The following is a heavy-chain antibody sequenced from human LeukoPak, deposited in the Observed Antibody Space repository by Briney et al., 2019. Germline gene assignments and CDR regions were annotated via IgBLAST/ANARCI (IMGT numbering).Heavy chain of an antibody. CDR2: ISYDGSFQ. D-gene: IGHD1-26*01. CDR1: GFTFSNHA. Sequence: GRSLRLSCSVSGFTFSNHAMHWVRQAPGKGLECVAYISYDGSFQYHADSVKGRFTISRDNSKDILYLQMNSLRVDDSATYYCVGEVGSRQMNSWGQGTLVTVSS. J-gene: IGHJ5*02. CDR3: VGEVGSRQMNS. V-gene: IGHV3-30-3*01.